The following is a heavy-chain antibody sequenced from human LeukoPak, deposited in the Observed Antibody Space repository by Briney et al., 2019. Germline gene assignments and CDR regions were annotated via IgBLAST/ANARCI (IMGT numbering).Heavy chain of an antibody. CDR1: GFTFSSHL. CDR3: VRKFATGD. J-gene: IGHJ4*02. V-gene: IGHV3-74*01. CDR2: VKSEGTAT. D-gene: IGHD1-14*01. Sequence: GGSLRLSCAASGFTFSSHLMHWVRQAQGTGLVWVSSVKSEGTATNYADSVKGRFTTSRDNAKNTLYLQMNSLRVEDTAVYYCVRKFATGDWGQGTLVTVSS.